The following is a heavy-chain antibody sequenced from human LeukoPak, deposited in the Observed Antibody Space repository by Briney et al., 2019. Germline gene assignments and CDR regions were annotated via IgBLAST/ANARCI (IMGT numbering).Heavy chain of an antibody. J-gene: IGHJ4*02. V-gene: IGHV4-31*03. Sequence: SETLSLTCTVSGGSISSGGYYWSWIRQHPGKGLEWIGYIYYSGSTYYNPSPKSRVTISVDTSKNQFSLKLSSVTAADTAVYYCARVPDYGDYVGSFDYWGQGTLVTVSS. CDR2: IYYSGST. CDR3: ARVPDYGDYVGSFDY. CDR1: GGSISSGGYY. D-gene: IGHD4-17*01.